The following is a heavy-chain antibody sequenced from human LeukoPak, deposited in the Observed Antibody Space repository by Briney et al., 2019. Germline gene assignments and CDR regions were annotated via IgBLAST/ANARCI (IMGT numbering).Heavy chain of an antibody. CDR2: ISAYNGNT. V-gene: IGHV1-18*01. CDR3: ARVVAASSGWYSLIPPRYGYYFDY. J-gene: IGHJ4*02. CDR1: GYTVTSYG. Sequence: ASVKVSCKASGYTVTSYGISWVRQAPGQGLEWMGWISAYNGNTNYAQKLQGRVTMTTDTSTSTAYMELRSLRSDDTAVYYCARVVAASSGWYSLIPPRYGYYFDYWGQGTLVTVSS. D-gene: IGHD6-19*01.